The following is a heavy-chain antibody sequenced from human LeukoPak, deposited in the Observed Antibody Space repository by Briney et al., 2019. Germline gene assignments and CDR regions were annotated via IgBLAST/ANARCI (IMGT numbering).Heavy chain of an antibody. CDR2: TSSDLNVK. Sequence: GGSLGLSCAASGFTFRNYVIHWVRQAPGKGLEWVAVTSSDLNVKLYADSVKCRFTISRDNSKNTLYLQMKSLRAEDTAVYYCAREGTTIVVALDYWGQGTLVTVSS. D-gene: IGHD3-22*01. CDR1: GFTFRNYV. V-gene: IGHV3-30-3*01. CDR3: AREGTTIVVALDY. J-gene: IGHJ4*02.